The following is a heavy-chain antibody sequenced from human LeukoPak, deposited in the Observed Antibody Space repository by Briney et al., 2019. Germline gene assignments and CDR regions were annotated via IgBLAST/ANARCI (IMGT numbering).Heavy chain of an antibody. CDR2: IYYSGST. CDR3: ARRGGGAVAIDY. CDR1: GGSISSYY. D-gene: IGHD6-19*01. Sequence: PSETLSLTSTVSGGSISSYYWSWIRQPPGKGLEWIGYIYYSGSTNYNPSLKSRVTISVDTSKNQFSLKLSSVTAADTAVYYCARRGGGAVAIDYWGQGTLVTVSS. V-gene: IGHV4-59*08. J-gene: IGHJ4*02.